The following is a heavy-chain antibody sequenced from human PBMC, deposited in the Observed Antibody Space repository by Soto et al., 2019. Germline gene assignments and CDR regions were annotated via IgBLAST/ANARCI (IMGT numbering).Heavy chain of an antibody. Sequence: SETLSLTCSASGGSITSSSHFWGWVRQPPGKGLEWIGTIYFTGNTYYTPSLKSRLTRSIDTSKNEFSLRLNSVTAADTAVYYCAGQTFTIAAASYGRGNWFDPWGPGTLVTVSS. CDR2: IYFTGNT. J-gene: IGHJ5*02. CDR3: AGQTFTIAAASYGRGNWFDP. CDR1: GGSITSSSHF. V-gene: IGHV4-39*01. D-gene: IGHD6-25*01.